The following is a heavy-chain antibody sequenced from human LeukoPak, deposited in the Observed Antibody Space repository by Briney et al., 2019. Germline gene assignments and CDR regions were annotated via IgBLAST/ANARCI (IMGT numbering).Heavy chain of an antibody. J-gene: IGHJ4*02. V-gene: IGHV3-23*01. CDR2: TVGGRPDT. D-gene: IGHD2-8*02. Sequence: GGSLRLSCAASGFTFSSYAMSWVRQTPGKGLEWVAATVGGRPDTYHAESVKGRFTVSRDDSRDTLFLQMNRLSVDDTAIYYCTKAPLRSCSGAFCYPFDYWGQGTLVTVSS. CDR3: TKAPLRSCSGAFCYPFDY. CDR1: GFTFSSYA.